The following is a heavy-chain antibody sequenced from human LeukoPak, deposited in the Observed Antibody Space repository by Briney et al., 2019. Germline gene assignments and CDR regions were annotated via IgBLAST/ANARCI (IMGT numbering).Heavy chain of an antibody. Sequence: SETLSLTCSVSGDSIYWSWVRQSPGPGLQWIGTVFSGGATSYSPSLATRVTMSLDKSKSHFSLKLSSVTAADTAICYCGIVPPHHRYFDRWGKGILVTVSS. V-gene: IGHV4-59*01. CDR1: GDSIY. J-gene: IGHJ4*02. CDR3: GIVPPHHRYFDR. D-gene: IGHD3-9*01. CDR2: VFSGGAT.